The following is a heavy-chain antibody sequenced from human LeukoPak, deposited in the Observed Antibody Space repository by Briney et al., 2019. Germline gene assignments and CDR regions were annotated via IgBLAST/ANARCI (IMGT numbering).Heavy chain of an antibody. CDR3: ARAQWLVPAFDI. CDR2: IGTSSTTI. CDR1: GFTFSSYT. J-gene: IGHJ3*02. V-gene: IGHV3-48*01. Sequence: GGSLRLSCAASGFTFSSYTMNWVRQPPGKGLEWVSNIGTSSTTIYYADSVKCRFTISRDNSKNTVYLQMNSLRVEDTAVYYCARAQWLVPAFDIWGQGTMVTVSS. D-gene: IGHD6-19*01.